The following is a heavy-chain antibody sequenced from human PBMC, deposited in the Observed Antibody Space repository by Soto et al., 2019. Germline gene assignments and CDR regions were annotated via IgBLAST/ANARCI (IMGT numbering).Heavy chain of an antibody. J-gene: IGHJ3*02. Sequence: ASVKVSCKASGYTFTGYYMHWVRQAPGQGLEWMGWINPNSGGTNYAQKFQGWVTMTRDTSRNHFSLKLNFLTAADTAVYYCARWGNTAGVSLPAFDMWGRGTMVTVSS. V-gene: IGHV1-2*04. CDR3: ARWGNTAGVSLPAFDM. D-gene: IGHD3-10*01. CDR2: INPNSGGT. CDR1: GYTFTGYY.